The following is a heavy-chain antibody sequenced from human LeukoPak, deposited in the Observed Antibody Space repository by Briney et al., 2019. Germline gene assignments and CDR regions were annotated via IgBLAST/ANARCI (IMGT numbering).Heavy chain of an antibody. D-gene: IGHD3-3*01. J-gene: IGHJ4*02. CDR3: ASVYYDFWSGYYPFDY. CDR2: IKQDGSEK. V-gene: IGHV3-7*01. CDR1: GFTFSSYW. Sequence: PGGSLRLSCAASGFTFSSYWMSWVRQAPGKGLEWVANIKQDGSEKYYVNSVRGRFTISRDNAKNSLYLQMNSLRAEDTAVYYCASVYYDFWSGYYPFDYWGQGTLVTVSS.